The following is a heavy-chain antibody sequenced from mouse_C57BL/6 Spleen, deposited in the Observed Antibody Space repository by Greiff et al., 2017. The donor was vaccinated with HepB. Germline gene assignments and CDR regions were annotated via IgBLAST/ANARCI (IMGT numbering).Heavy chain of an antibody. CDR2: IYPSDSET. Sequence: QVQLQQSGAELVRPGSSVKLSCKASGYTFTSYWMDWVKQRPGQGLEWIGNIYPSDSETHYNQKFKDKATLTVDKSSSTAYMQLSSLTSEDSAVYYCARGITTVVRAMDYWGQGTSVTVSS. J-gene: IGHJ4*01. CDR3: ARGITTVVRAMDY. V-gene: IGHV1-61*01. CDR1: GYTFTSYW. D-gene: IGHD1-1*01.